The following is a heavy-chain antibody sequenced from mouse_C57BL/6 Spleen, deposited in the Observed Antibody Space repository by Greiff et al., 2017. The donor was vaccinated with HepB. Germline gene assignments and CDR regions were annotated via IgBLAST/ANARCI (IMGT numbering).Heavy chain of an antibody. D-gene: IGHD4-1*01. J-gene: IGHJ4*01. CDR3: AKPGAFYAMDY. Sequence: QVQLQQSGAELVKPGASVKLSCKASGYTFTSYWMHWVKQRPGQGLEWIGMIHPNSGSTNYNEKFKSKATLTVDKSSSTAYMQLSSLTSEDSAVYYCAKPGAFYAMDYWGQGTSVTVSS. CDR1: GYTFTSYW. V-gene: IGHV1-64*01. CDR2: IHPNSGST.